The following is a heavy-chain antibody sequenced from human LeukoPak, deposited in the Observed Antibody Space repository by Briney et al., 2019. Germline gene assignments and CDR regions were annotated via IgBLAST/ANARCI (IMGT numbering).Heavy chain of an antibody. Sequence: ASVKVSCKASGGTFSSYAISWVRQAPGQGLEWMGGIIPIFGTANYAQKFQGRVTITTDESTSTAYMELSSLRSEDTAVYYCARAVREMMVRGVIYYFDYWGQGTLVTVSS. D-gene: IGHD3-10*01. J-gene: IGHJ4*02. CDR3: ARAVREMMVRGVIYYFDY. V-gene: IGHV1-69*05. CDR2: IIPIFGTA. CDR1: GGTFSSYA.